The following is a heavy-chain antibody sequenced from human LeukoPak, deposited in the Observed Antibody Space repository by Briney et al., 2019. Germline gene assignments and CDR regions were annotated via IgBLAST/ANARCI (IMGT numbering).Heavy chain of an antibody. CDR1: GFTFSSYA. CDR2: ISGSGGST. V-gene: IGHV3-23*01. D-gene: IGHD1-1*01. J-gene: IGHJ4*02. Sequence: GGSLRLSCAASGFTFSSYAMSWARQAPGKELEWVSAISGSGGSTYYADSVKGRFTISRDNSKNTLYLQMNSLRAEDTAVYYCAKAKFTTGTAYWGQGTLVTVSS. CDR3: AKAKFTTGTAY.